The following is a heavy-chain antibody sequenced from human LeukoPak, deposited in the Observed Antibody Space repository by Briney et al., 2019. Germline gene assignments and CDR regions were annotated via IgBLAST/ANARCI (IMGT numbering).Heavy chain of an antibody. CDR1: GFTFSSYA. V-gene: IGHV3-23*01. J-gene: IGHJ5*02. CDR2: ITDSGRRT. D-gene: IGHD6-19*01. CDR3: ARETPPRGWYTADH. Sequence: PGGSLRLSCAASGFTFSSYAMSWVRQAPGKGLEWVSAITDSGRRTYYADSVKGRFTVSRDNSQNTLYLQVNSLRGEDTAVYYCARETPPRGWYTADHWGQGTLVTVSS.